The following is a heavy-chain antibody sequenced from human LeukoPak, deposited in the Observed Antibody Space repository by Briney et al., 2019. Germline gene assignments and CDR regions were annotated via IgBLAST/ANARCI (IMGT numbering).Heavy chain of an antibody. V-gene: IGHV3-66*01. CDR1: EFSVGSNY. CDR2: IYSGGST. CDR3: ARDGGRKEDY. D-gene: IGHD6-25*01. Sequence: GGSLRLSCAASEFSVGSNYMTWVRQAPGKGLEWVSLIYSGGSTYYADSVKGRFTISRDNSKNTLYLQMNSLRAEDTAVYYCARDGGRKEDYWGQGTLVTVSS. J-gene: IGHJ4*02.